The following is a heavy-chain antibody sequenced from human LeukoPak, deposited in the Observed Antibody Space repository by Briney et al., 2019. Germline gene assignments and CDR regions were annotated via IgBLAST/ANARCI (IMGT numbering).Heavy chain of an antibody. Sequence: EASVKVSCKASGGTFSSYAISWVRQAPGQGLEWVGRIIPILGIANYAQKFQGRVTITADKSTSTAYMELSSLRSEDTAVYYCARDEDLLLFDYWGQGTLVTVSS. CDR3: ARDEDLLLFDY. J-gene: IGHJ4*02. V-gene: IGHV1-69*04. CDR1: GGTFSSYA. CDR2: IIPILGIA. D-gene: IGHD3-22*01.